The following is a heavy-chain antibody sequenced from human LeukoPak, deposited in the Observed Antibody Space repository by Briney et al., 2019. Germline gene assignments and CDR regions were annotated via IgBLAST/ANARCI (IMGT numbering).Heavy chain of an antibody. CDR1: GGSISSSSYY. V-gene: IGHV4-39*07. J-gene: IGHJ3*02. CDR3: ARDLYSSRTNDAFVI. D-gene: IGHD6-13*01. CDR2: IYYSGSS. Sequence: SETLSPTCTVSGGSISSSSYYWGWIRQPPGKGLEWIGSIYYSGSSYYNPSLKSRVTISVDTSKNQFSLKLSSVTAADTAVYYCARDLYSSRTNDAFVIWGRGTMVTVSS.